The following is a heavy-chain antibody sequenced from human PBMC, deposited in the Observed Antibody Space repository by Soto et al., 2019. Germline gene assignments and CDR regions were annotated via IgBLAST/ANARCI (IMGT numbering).Heavy chain of an antibody. CDR3: AKDQDYGDYGGYFDY. CDR2: ISYDGSNK. J-gene: IGHJ4*02. Sequence: QVQLVESGGGVVQPGRSLRLSCAASGFTFSSYGMHWVRQAPGQGLEWVAVISYDGSNKYYADSVKGRFTISRDNSKNTLYLQMISLRAEDTAVYYCAKDQDYGDYGGYFDYWGQGTLVTVSS. CDR1: GFTFSSYG. D-gene: IGHD4-17*01. V-gene: IGHV3-30*18.